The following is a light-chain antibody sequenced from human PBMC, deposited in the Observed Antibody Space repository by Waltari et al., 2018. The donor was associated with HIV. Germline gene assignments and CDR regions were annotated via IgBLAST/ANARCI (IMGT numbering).Light chain of an antibody. Sequence: EIALTQSPGTLSVSPGGSATLSCWAIQSVASNYLAWYQQKRGQAPRLLVYGASSRATDIPARFSGSGSGTDFTLTISRLAPEDSAVYYCQQYGRSPYTFGQGTKLEIK. J-gene: IGKJ2*01. CDR3: QQYGRSPYT. CDR2: GAS. V-gene: IGKV3-20*01. CDR1: QSVASNY.